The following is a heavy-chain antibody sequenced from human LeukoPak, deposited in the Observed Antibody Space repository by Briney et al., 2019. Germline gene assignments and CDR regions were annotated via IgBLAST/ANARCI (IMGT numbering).Heavy chain of an antibody. Sequence: GASVKVSCKASGYTFTSYGISWVRQAPGQGLEWMEWISAYNGNTNYAQKLQGRVTMTTDTSTSTAYMELRSLRSDDTAVYYCARTRRVPAADDPDYWGQGTLVTVSS. CDR2: ISAYNGNT. CDR1: GYTFTSYG. J-gene: IGHJ4*02. V-gene: IGHV1-18*01. CDR3: ARTRRVPAADDPDY. D-gene: IGHD2-2*01.